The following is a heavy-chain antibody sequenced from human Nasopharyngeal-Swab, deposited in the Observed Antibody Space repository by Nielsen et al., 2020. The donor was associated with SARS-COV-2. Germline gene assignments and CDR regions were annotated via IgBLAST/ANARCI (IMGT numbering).Heavy chain of an antibody. D-gene: IGHD3-10*01. CDR1: GGTFSSHG. CDR2: IIPMLGIV. Sequence: SVKVSCKASGGTFSSHGISWVRQAPGQGLEWLGRIIPMLGIVTYAQKFQARATITADKSTSTAYLDLSGLRFEDTAVYYCSKDVRDRGMPYRNSKNGMDVWGQGTPVTVSS. CDR3: SKDVRDRGMPYRNSKNGMDV. V-gene: IGHV1-69*04. J-gene: IGHJ6*02.